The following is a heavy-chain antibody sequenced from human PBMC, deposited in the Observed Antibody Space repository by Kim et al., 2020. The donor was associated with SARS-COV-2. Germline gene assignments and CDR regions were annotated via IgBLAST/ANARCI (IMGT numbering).Heavy chain of an antibody. D-gene: IGHD3-10*01. Sequence: GGSLRLSCAASGFTFSSYGMHWVRQAPGKGLEWVAVIWYDGINKYYADSVKGRFTISRDNSKNTLYLQMNSLRAEDTAVYYCARDIGRFAYYYGSGSPPGYYFDYWGQGTLVTVSS. CDR3: ARDIGRFAYYYGSGSPPGYYFDY. J-gene: IGHJ4*02. CDR1: GFTFSSYG. V-gene: IGHV3-33*01. CDR2: IWYDGINK.